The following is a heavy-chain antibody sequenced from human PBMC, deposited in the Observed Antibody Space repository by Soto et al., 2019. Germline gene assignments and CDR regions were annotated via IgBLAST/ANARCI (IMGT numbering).Heavy chain of an antibody. CDR2: ISSDGDIT. D-gene: IGHD3-9*01. J-gene: IGHJ5*02. CDR3: VKVSTFYDILTGYYSTNFFDP. Sequence: GGALRLSCSASGFTFSEYSMHWVRQAPGKGLQYVSTISSDGDITYYADSVKGRFTISRDNSKNTLYLQMNSLRPEDTAVYYCVKVSTFYDILTGYYSTNFFDPWGQGTLVTVSS. V-gene: IGHV3-64D*06. CDR1: GFTFSEYS.